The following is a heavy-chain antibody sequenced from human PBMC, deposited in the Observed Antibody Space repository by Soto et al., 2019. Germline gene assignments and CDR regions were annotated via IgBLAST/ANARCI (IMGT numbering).Heavy chain of an antibody. V-gene: IGHV1-69*01. CDR3: ARDGGRHSGGIDY. J-gene: IGHJ4*02. CDR1: GGTFSSYS. D-gene: IGHD1-26*01. CDR2: IIPIFGTA. Sequence: QVQLVQSGAEVKKPGSSVKVSCKASGGTFSSYSINWVRQAPGQGLEWMGAIIPIFGTANYAQKFQGRVTITADESTSTAYMELSSLRSEDAAVYYCARDGGRHSGGIDYWGQGTLVTVSS.